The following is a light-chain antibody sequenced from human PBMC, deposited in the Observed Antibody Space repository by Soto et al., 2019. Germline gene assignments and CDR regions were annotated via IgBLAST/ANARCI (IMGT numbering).Light chain of an antibody. CDR2: DAS. Sequence: DIQMTQSPSTLSASVGDRVTITCRGSQSISSWLAWYQQKPGKAPKLLIYDASSLESGVPSRFSGSGSGTEFTLTISSLQPDDFATYYCQQYNSYSPLFTFGPGTKVDIK. V-gene: IGKV1-5*01. J-gene: IGKJ3*01. CDR1: QSISSW. CDR3: QQYNSYSPLFT.